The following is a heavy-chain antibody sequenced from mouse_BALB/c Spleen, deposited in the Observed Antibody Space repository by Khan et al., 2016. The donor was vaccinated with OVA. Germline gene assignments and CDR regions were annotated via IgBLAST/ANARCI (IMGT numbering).Heavy chain of an antibody. J-gene: IGHJ3*01. CDR1: GYTFTNYT. CDR2: INPCTGYT. CDR3: VIVGSNVGNGGRFAF. V-gene: IGHV1-4*01. D-gene: IGHD1-2*01. Sequence: QVQLMQSGPELAKPGASVKMSCKASGYTFTNYTMYWVKLRPGKGLEWIGYINPCTGYTNYNQKFKDKATLTADKSSTTAYMQLNSLTSDDSAVFNCVIVGSNVGNGGRFAFWGQRNLVNGSA.